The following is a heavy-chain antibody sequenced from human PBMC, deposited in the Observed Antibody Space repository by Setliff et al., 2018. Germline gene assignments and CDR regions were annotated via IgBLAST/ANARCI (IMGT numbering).Heavy chain of an antibody. V-gene: IGHV3-64D*09. CDR2: ISSTGISI. CDR3: VKDPSVYGADSGSI. Sequence: AGGSLRLSCSASGFTFSRYAMHWVRQAPGKGLESVSAISSTGISIYYAYSVKGRFSISRDDAKNTLYLQMSSLRADDTAVYYCVKDPSVYGADSGSIWGQGTMVTVSS. D-gene: IGHD2-21*02. J-gene: IGHJ3*02. CDR1: GFTFSRYA.